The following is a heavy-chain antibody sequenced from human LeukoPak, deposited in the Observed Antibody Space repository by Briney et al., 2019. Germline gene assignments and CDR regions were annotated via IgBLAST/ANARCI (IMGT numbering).Heavy chain of an antibody. D-gene: IGHD3-22*01. V-gene: IGHV1-2*02. CDR2: INSNSGGT. Sequence: ASVKVSCKASGYTFTGYYMHWVRQAPGQGLEWMGWINSNSGGTNYAQKFQGRVTMTRDTSISTAYMELSRLRSDDTAVYYCARTEPYYDSSGYLFQHWGQGTLVTVSS. J-gene: IGHJ1*01. CDR3: ARTEPYYDSSGYLFQH. CDR1: GYTFTGYY.